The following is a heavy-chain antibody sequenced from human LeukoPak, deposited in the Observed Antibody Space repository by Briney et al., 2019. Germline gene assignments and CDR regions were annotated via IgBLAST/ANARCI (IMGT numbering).Heavy chain of an antibody. V-gene: IGHV3-48*01. CDR3: ATGNLGVSFDP. J-gene: IGHJ5*02. Sequence: PGGSLRLSYAASGFTFSSYSMNWVRQAPGKGLEWVSYISSSSSTKYYAASVKGRFTISRDNAKNSLYLQMNSLRAEDTAVYYCATGNLGVSFDPWGQGTLVTVSS. CDR2: ISSSSSTK. CDR1: GFTFSSYS. D-gene: IGHD2-8*01.